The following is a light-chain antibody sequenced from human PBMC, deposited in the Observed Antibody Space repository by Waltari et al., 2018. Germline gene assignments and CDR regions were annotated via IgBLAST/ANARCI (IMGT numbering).Light chain of an antibody. V-gene: IGKV1-33*01. Sequence: DVQLTQSPPSLSASVADKVTITCQASHDIRDDQNWYQQKRGNAPKLLIYGASNLETGVSSRFSGSRSGTDFILSINNVQPEDIGTYYCQQYHGLPLTFGGGTTVEI. CDR3: QQYHGLPLT. CDR1: HDIRDD. J-gene: IGKJ4*01. CDR2: GAS.